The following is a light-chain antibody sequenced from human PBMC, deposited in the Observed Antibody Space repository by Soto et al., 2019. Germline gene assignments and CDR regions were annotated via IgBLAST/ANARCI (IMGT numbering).Light chain of an antibody. V-gene: IGLV4-69*01. CDR3: QTWGTGTRGV. CDR2: LNSDGSH. J-gene: IGLJ3*02. Sequence: QLVLTQSPSASASLGASVKLTCTLSSGHSSYAIAWHQQQPEKGPRYLMKLNSDGSHNKGDGIPDRFSGSSSGAERYLTISSLLSEDEADYYCQTWGTGTRGVFGGGTKLTVL. CDR1: SGHSSYA.